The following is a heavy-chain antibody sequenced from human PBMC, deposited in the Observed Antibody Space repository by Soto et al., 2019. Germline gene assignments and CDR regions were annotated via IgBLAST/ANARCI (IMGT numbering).Heavy chain of an antibody. D-gene: IGHD3-22*01. Sequence: GWSLRLSCATSGFSFNDYAMYWVRQAPGQGLEWVAIISSDGHHQFYLDNLRGRFTVSRDNSKNTLYLQMNSLRPEDTAVYYCSRGTYYPQSSGLHAVYWCPGTLVTVSS. J-gene: IGHJ4*02. CDR3: SRGTYYPQSSGLHAVY. CDR2: ISSDGHHQ. V-gene: IGHV3-30*03. CDR1: GFSFNDYA.